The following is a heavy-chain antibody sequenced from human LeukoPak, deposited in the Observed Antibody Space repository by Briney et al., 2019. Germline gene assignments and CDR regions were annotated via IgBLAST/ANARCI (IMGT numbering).Heavy chain of an antibody. V-gene: IGHV1-8*01. Sequence: ASVKVSCKASGYTFTSYDINWVRQATGQGLEWMGWMNPNSGNTGYAQKFQGRVTMTRNTSISTAYMELSSLRSEDTAVYYCARGKWYSSSSDYYYYYMGVWGKGTTVTVSS. CDR3: ARGKWYSSSSDYYYYYMGV. J-gene: IGHJ6*03. CDR1: GYTFTSYD. CDR2: MNPNSGNT. D-gene: IGHD6-6*01.